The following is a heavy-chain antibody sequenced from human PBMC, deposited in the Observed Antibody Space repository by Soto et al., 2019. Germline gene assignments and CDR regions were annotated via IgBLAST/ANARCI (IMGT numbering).Heavy chain of an antibody. Sequence: QVQLVQSGAEVKKPGASVKVSCKASGYTFTSYGISWVRQAPGQGLEWMGWISAYNGNTNYAQKLQGRVTMTTDTSTSTGCRELRSLRSDDTAVYYCARVRITMVRGVCTWFDPWGQGTLFTVSS. CDR3: ARVRITMVRGVCTWFDP. J-gene: IGHJ5*02. CDR2: ISAYNGNT. CDR1: GYTFTSYG. V-gene: IGHV1-18*01. D-gene: IGHD3-10*01.